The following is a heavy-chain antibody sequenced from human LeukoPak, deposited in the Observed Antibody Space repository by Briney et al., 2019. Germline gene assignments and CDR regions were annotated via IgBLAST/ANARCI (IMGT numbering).Heavy chain of an antibody. CDR3: ARYSSWYYFDY. Sequence: SQTLSLTCTVSGGSISSGDYYWSWIRQPPGKGLEWIGYIYYSGSTYYNPSLKSRVTISVDTSKNQFSLKLSSVTAADPAVYYCARYSSWYYFDYWGQGTLVTVSS. V-gene: IGHV4-30-4*08. J-gene: IGHJ4*02. D-gene: IGHD6-13*01. CDR1: GGSISSGDYY. CDR2: IYYSGST.